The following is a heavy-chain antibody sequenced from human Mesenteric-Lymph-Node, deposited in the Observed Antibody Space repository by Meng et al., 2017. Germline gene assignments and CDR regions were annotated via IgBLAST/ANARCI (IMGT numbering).Heavy chain of an antibody. CDR2: INPHTGGI. V-gene: IGHV1-2*06. CDR1: GYTFTVYY. CDR3: AKIGSNHQFDL. J-gene: IGHJ4*02. D-gene: IGHD4-11*01. Sequence: QGQLVKSGAEEQKPGASVKVSCKASGYTFTVYYMNWVRQAPGQGLEWMGRINPHTGGINYAQEFQGRVAMTRDTSISTAYMELSRLRTDDTAVYYCAKIGSNHQFDLWGQGTLVTVSS.